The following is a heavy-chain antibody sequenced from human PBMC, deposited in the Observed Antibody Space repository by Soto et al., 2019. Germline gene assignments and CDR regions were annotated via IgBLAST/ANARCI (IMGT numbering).Heavy chain of an antibody. D-gene: IGHD2-2*01. J-gene: IGHJ4*02. CDR2: IKQDGSQE. CDR1: GFTFTDYW. V-gene: IGHV3-7*01. CDR3: ARDPYCGSNSCYYNY. Sequence: GGSLRLSCVASGFTFTDYWMSWVRQAPGEGLEWVANIKQDGSQEYYVDSVKGRFTISRDNAKNSLYLQMNNLKAEDTAVYYCARDPYCGSNSCYYNYWGQGTLVTVSS.